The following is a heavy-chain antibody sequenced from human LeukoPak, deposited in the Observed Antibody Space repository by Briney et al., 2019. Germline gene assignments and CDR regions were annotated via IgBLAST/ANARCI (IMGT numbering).Heavy chain of an antibody. CDR2: ISYDGSNK. D-gene: IGHD3-22*01. V-gene: IGHV3-30*03. CDR3: ARDQGNYYDSSGYSPFGLDY. Sequence: PGRSLRLSCAASGFTFSSYGMHWVRQAPGKGLEWVAVISYDGSNKYYADSVKGRFTISRDDSKNTLYLQMNSLRAEDTAVYYCARDQGNYYDSSGYSPFGLDYWGQGTLVTVSS. CDR1: GFTFSSYG. J-gene: IGHJ4*02.